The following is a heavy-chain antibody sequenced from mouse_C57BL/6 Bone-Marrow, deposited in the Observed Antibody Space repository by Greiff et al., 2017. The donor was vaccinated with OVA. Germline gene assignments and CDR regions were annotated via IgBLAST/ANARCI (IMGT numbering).Heavy chain of an antibody. Sequence: EVQGVESGGGLVQSGRSLRLSCATSGFTFSDFYMEWVRQAPGKGLEWIAASRNKANDYTTEYSASVKGRFIVSRDTSQSILYLQMNALRAEDTAIYYCARDGDYEGNYYAMDYWGQGTSVTVSS. CDR2: SRNKANDYTT. J-gene: IGHJ4*01. V-gene: IGHV7-1*01. CDR1: GFTFSDFY. CDR3: ARDGDYEGNYYAMDY. D-gene: IGHD2-4*01.